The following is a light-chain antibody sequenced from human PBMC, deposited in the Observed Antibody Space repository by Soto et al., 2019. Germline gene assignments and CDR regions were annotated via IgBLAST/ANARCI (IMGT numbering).Light chain of an antibody. CDR1: QSVSGKY. Sequence: EIVLTQSPGTLSLSPGDRATLSCRASQSVSGKYLVWYQQKPGQAPRLVIHGASSRASGIPDRFSGRGSGTDFTLTISRLEPEDFAVYYCQQYSNSPPLYTFGRGTKLEI. CDR3: QQYSNSPPLYT. J-gene: IGKJ2*01. V-gene: IGKV3-20*01. CDR2: GAS.